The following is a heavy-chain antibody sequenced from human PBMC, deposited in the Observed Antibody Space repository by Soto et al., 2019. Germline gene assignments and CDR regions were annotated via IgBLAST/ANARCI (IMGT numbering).Heavy chain of an antibody. CDR3: ARTVVVVAAFDY. CDR2: INPNSGGT. CDR1: GYTFTGYY. V-gene: IGHV1-2*02. Sequence: EASVKVSCKASGYTFTGYYMHWVRQAPGQGLEWMGWINPNSGGTNYAQKFQGRVTVTRDTSISTAYMELSRLRSDDTAVYYCARTVVVVAAFDYWGQGTLSPSPQ. J-gene: IGHJ4*02. D-gene: IGHD2-15*01.